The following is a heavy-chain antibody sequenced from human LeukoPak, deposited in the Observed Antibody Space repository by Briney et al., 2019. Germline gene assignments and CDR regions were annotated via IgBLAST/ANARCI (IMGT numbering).Heavy chain of an antibody. J-gene: IGHJ6*03. D-gene: IGHD1-7*01. CDR1: GYTFTSYG. CDR3: ARVVGDWNYSPNYYYYMDV. Sequence: ASVKVSCKASGYTFTSYGISWVRQAPGQGLEWMGWISAYNGNTNYAQKLQGRVTMTTDTSTSTAYMELRSLRCDDTAVYYCARVVGDWNYSPNYYYYMDVWGKGTTVTVSS. CDR2: ISAYNGNT. V-gene: IGHV1-18*01.